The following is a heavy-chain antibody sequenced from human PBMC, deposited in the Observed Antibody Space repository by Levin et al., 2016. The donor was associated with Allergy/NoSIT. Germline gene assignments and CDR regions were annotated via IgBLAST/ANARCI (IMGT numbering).Heavy chain of an antibody. CDR2: ISNSWGT. J-gene: IGHJ6*03. V-gene: IGHV4-59*01. D-gene: IGHD1-7*01. CDR3: ARELTGTTRLFYHMDV. CDR1: GDSINNYY. Sequence: SETLSLTCTVSGDSINNYYWTWIRQPPGKGLEWIGFISNSWGTRYNPSLKNRVTISLDTSTNQFSLHLSSVTAADTAVYYCARELTGTTRLFYHMDVWGKGTTVTVSS.